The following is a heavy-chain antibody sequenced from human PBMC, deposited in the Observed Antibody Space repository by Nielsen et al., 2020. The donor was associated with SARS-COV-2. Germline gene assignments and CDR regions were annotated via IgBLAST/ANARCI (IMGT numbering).Heavy chain of an antibody. D-gene: IGHD3-16*01. Sequence: SVKVSCKASGGTFSSYAISWVRQAPGQGLEWMGRIIPILGIANYAQKFQGRVTITADKSTSTAYMELSSLRSEDTAVYYCARQSWGRGMDVWGQGTTVTVSS. J-gene: IGHJ6*02. V-gene: IGHV1-69*04. CDR3: ARQSWGRGMDV. CDR1: GGTFSSYA. CDR2: IIPILGIA.